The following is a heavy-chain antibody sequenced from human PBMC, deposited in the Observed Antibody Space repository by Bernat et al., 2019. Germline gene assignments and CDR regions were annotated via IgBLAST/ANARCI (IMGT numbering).Heavy chain of an antibody. CDR3: TRGAREFDY. CDR1: GFTFGDFV. Sequence: EVQLVESGGGLVQPGRSLRLSCTASGFTFGDFVMSWVRQAPGKGLEWVAFIRSKAYGGTTEYSATVKGRFTISRDDYKSIVYLQMNSLKTEATAVYYCTRGAREFDYWGQGTLVTVSS. V-gene: IGHV3-49*04. CDR2: IRSKAYGGTT. J-gene: IGHJ4*02.